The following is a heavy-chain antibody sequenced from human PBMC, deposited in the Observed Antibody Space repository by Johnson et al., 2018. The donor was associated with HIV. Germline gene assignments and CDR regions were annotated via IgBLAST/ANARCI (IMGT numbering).Heavy chain of an antibody. CDR3: ARIPGSGWEHDAFDI. D-gene: IGHD6-19*01. Sequence: QVQLVESGGGVVQPGRALRLSCAASGFTFSSSAMHWVRQAPGKGLEWVAVISYDGDNIYYADSVKGRFTISRDNAKNSLYLQMNSLRAEDTAVYYCARIPGSGWEHDAFDIWGQGTMVTVSS. CDR2: ISYDGDNI. V-gene: IGHV3-30-3*01. CDR1: GFTFSSSA. J-gene: IGHJ3*02.